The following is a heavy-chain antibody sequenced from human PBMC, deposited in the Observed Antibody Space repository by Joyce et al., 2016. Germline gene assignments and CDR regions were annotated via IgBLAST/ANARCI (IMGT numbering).Heavy chain of an antibody. V-gene: IGHV1-18*01. J-gene: IGHJ4*02. CDR1: GYRFDIFG. Sequence: QVQLVQSGAEVTKPGAPVRVSCKASGYRFDIFGINWVRQAPGQGREWIGWISPFNGQTKYAREFQDRVAMTTDRSTTTAYLELRSPKSDDTALYYCARGGQSVATPISDYWGQGTLVTVSS. D-gene: IGHD5-24*01. CDR2: ISPFNGQT. CDR3: ARGGQSVATPISDY.